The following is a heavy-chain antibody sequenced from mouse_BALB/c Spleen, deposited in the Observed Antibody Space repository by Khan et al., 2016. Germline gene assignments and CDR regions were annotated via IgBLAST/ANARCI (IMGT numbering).Heavy chain of an antibody. J-gene: IGHJ4*01. Sequence: VQLKESGPGLVKPSQSLSLTCTVTGYSITSDYAWNWIRQFPGNKLEWMGYISYSGSTSYNPSLKSRISITRDTSKNQFFLQLNSVTTEDTATXYCARRGYYYAMDYWGQGTSVTVSS. CDR1: GYSITSDYA. CDR3: ARRGYYYAMDY. V-gene: IGHV3-2*02. D-gene: IGHD2-2*01. CDR2: ISYSGST.